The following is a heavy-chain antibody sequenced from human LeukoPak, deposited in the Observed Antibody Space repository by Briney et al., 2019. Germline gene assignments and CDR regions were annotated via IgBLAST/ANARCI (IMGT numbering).Heavy chain of an antibody. Sequence: SETLSFTCTVLGGSISSSYWGWFRSPPGRGWGWIGNINYGGSTNYNPSLKSRVTISVDTSKNQFSLKLSSVTAADTAVYYCARVYDYVWGSYRTGSYYFDYWGQGTLVTVSS. CDR2: INYGGST. CDR1: GGSISSSY. D-gene: IGHD3-16*02. J-gene: IGHJ4*02. CDR3: ARVYDYVWGSYRTGSYYFDY. V-gene: IGHV4-59*13.